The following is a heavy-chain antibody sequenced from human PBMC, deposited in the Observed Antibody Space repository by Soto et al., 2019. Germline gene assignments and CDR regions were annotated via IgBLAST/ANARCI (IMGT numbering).Heavy chain of an antibody. Sequence: SVILSLTWTVSGGSISSYYWSWIRQPPGKGLEWIGYIYYSGSTNYNPSLKSRVTISVDTSKNQFSLKLSSVTAADTAVYYCARGREYDILTKQAYYYYYYMDVWGKGTTVTVSS. J-gene: IGHJ6*03. CDR2: IYYSGST. V-gene: IGHV4-59*08. CDR3: ARGREYDILTKQAYYYYYYMDV. D-gene: IGHD3-9*01. CDR1: GGSISSYY.